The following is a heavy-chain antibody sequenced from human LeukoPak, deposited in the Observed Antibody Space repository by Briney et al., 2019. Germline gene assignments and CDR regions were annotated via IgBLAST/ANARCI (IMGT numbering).Heavy chain of an antibody. Sequence: SETLSLTCTVSGGSISSYYWSWIRQPAGKGLEWIGRIYTSGSTNYNPSLKSRVTMSVDTSKIQFSLKLSSVAATDTAVYFCARLRFDFWSGYTHPYFDYWGQGTLVTVSS. CDR1: GGSISSYY. J-gene: IGHJ4*02. CDR2: IYTSGST. D-gene: IGHD3-3*01. CDR3: ARLRFDFWSGYTHPYFDY. V-gene: IGHV4-4*07.